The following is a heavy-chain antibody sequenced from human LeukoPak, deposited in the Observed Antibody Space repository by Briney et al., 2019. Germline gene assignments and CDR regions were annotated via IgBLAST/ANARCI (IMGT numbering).Heavy chain of an antibody. CDR1: GGTFSSYA. CDR2: IIPIFGTA. D-gene: IGHD3-22*01. Sequence: GASVKVSCKASGGTFSSYAISWVRQAPGQGLEWMGGIIPIFGTANYAQKFQGRVTITTDESTSTAYMEPSSLRSGDTAVYYCATRLGQPNPPYYFDYWGQGTLVTVSS. CDR3: ATRLGQPNPPYYFDY. J-gene: IGHJ4*02. V-gene: IGHV1-69*05.